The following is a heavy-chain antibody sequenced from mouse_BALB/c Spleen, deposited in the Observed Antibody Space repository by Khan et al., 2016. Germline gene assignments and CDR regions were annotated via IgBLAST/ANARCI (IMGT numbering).Heavy chain of an antibody. J-gene: IGHJ3*01. Sequence: QIQLVQSGPELKKPGETVKISCKASGYTFTDYSMHWVKQAPGKGLKWMGWINTETGEPTYADDFKGRFAFSLETSASTAYLQINHLKNEDTATYFCAREVYGNYAAYWGQGTLVTVSA. CDR2: INTETGEP. CDR1: GYTFTDYS. CDR3: AREVYGNYAAY. D-gene: IGHD2-10*02. V-gene: IGHV9-2-1*01.